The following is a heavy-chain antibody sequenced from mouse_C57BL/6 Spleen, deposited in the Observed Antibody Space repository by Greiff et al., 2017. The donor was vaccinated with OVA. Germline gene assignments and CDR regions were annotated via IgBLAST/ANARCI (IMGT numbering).Heavy chain of an antibody. J-gene: IGHJ3*01. CDR2: IYPGSGST. CDR1: GYTFTSYW. Sequence: QVQLKQPGAELVKPGASVKMSCKASGYTFTSYWITWVKQRPGQGLEWIGDIYPGSGSTNYNEKFKSKATLTVDTSSSTAYMQLSSLTSEDSAVYYCARTSYYGSSSESDYWGQGTLVTVSA. D-gene: IGHD1-1*01. CDR3: ARTSYYGSSSESDY. V-gene: IGHV1-55*01.